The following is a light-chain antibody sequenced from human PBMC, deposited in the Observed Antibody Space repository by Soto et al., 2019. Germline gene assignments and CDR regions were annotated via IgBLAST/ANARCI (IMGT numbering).Light chain of an antibody. J-gene: IGKJ1*01. Sequence: DIQMTQSPSSLSASIGDRVTITCRASQSITTNLNWYQQKPGKAPQLLIYAASSLQSGVPSRFSGSGSGTDFTLTISGLQPDDFATYYCQQTLSFPPTFGQGTKVDIK. CDR2: AAS. CDR1: QSITTN. V-gene: IGKV1-39*01. CDR3: QQTLSFPPT.